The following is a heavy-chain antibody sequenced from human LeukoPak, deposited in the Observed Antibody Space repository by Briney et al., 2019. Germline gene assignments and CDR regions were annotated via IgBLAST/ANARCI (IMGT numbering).Heavy chain of an antibody. CDR3: AKEDCSGGSCYYYYGMDV. J-gene: IGHJ6*02. D-gene: IGHD2-15*01. Sequence: PGGSLRLSCAASGFTFSNFWMNWVRQAPGKGLEWVAHINQDGSEKYYVDSVKGRFTISRDNSKNTLYLQMNSLRAEDTAVYYCAKEDCSGGSCYYYYGMDVWGQGTTVTVSS. CDR2: INQDGSEK. V-gene: IGHV3-7*03. CDR1: GFTFSNFW.